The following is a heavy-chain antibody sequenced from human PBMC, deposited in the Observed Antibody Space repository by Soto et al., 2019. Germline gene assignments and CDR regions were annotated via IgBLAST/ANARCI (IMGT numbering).Heavy chain of an antibody. CDR2: ISSTTNYI. V-gene: IGHV3-21*01. D-gene: IGHD7-27*01. J-gene: IGHJ4*02. Sequence: EVQLVESGGGLVKPGGSLRLSCAASGFTVTRYSMNWVRQAPGKGLEWVSSISSTTNYIYYGDSMKGRFTTSRDNAKKSLYLEMNSLRAEDKAVYYCARETEDLTSNFDYWGQGTLVTVSS. CDR3: ARETEDLTSNFDY. CDR1: GFTVTRYS.